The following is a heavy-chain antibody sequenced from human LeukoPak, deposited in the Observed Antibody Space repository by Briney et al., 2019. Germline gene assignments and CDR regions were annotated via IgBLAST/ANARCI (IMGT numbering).Heavy chain of an antibody. CDR3: ANGYCTNGVCYPYYYYYMDV. CDR1: GFTFSSYS. V-gene: IGHV3-21*01. CDR2: ISSSSSYI. D-gene: IGHD2-8*01. Sequence: GGSLRLSCAASGFTFSSYSMNWVRQAPGKGLEWVSSISSSSSYIYYADSVKGRFTISRDNAKNSLYLQMNSLRAEDTAVYYCANGYCTNGVCYPYYYYYMDVWGKGTTVTVSS. J-gene: IGHJ6*03.